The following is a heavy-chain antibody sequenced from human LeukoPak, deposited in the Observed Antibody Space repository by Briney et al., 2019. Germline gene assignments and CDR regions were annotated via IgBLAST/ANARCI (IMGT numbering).Heavy chain of an antibody. J-gene: IGHJ4*02. CDR2: INPNSGGT. D-gene: IGHD1-26*01. CDR3: ARVSVYRSDFDY. V-gene: IGHV1-2*02. CDR1: GYTFTGYY. Sequence: ASVKVSYKASGYTFTGYYMHWVRQAPGQGLEWMGWINPNSGGTNYAQKFQGRVTMTRDTSISTAYMELSRLRSDDTAVYYCARVSVYRSDFDYWGQGTLVTVSS.